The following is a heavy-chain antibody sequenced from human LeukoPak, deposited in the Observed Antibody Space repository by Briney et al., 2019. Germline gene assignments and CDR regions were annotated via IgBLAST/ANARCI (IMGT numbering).Heavy chain of an antibody. V-gene: IGHV3-7*03. Sequence: SGGSLRLSCVVSGFTSSESWMSWVRQAPGKGLGWVASLNLDGSDKYYVDSVKGRFTISRDNAKNSLYLQMDSLRVEDTAVYYCAKGKRYPDYWGQGTLVTVSS. J-gene: IGHJ4*02. CDR2: LNLDGSDK. CDR3: AKGKRYPDY. CDR1: GFTSSESW. D-gene: IGHD1-1*01.